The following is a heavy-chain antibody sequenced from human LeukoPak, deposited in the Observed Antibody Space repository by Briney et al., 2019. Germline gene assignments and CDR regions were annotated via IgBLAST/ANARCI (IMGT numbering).Heavy chain of an antibody. V-gene: IGHV3-21*01. CDR2: ISSSSSYI. Sequence: PGGSLRLSCAASGFTFSSYSMNWVRQVPGKGLEWVSSISSSSSYIYYAESVKGRFTISRDNAKNSLYLQMNSLRAEDTAVYYCARGGIAAQRRDAFDIWGQGTMVTVSS. J-gene: IGHJ3*02. CDR3: ARGGIAAQRRDAFDI. CDR1: GFTFSSYS. D-gene: IGHD6-13*01.